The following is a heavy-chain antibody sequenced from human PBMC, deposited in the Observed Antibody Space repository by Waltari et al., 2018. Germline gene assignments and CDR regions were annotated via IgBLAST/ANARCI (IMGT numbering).Heavy chain of an antibody. CDR2: IIHTFQKV. CDR3: AAGTPLRFFVH. J-gene: IGHJ4*02. Sequence: QVQLVQSGAEVKTPGSSVKVSCKAAGGSFPTFGLYWVRQAPGQVLEWMGGIIHTFQKVDTGHEFQGRVSITADEYTGTAYMELTSLRFEDTAVYYCAAGTPLRFFVHWGQGTRVTVSS. V-gene: IGHV1-69*01. CDR1: GGSFPTFG.